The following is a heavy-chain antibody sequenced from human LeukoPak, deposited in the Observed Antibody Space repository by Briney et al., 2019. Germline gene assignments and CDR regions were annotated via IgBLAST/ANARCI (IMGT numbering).Heavy chain of an antibody. J-gene: IGHJ4*02. Sequence: GGSLRLSCAASGFTFDDYGMSWVRQAPGKGLEWVSGINWNGGSTGYADSVKGRFTISRDNAKNSLYLQMNSLRAEDTALYYYARDFSYYYDSSGSFGYWGQGTLVTVSS. CDR1: GFTFDDYG. CDR2: INWNGGST. CDR3: ARDFSYYYDSSGSFGY. V-gene: IGHV3-20*04. D-gene: IGHD3-22*01.